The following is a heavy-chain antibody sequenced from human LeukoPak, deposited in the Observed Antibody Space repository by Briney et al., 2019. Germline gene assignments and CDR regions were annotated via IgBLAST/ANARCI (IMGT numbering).Heavy chain of an antibody. CDR1: GGSISSYY. CDR3: ARHSICFDP. CDR2: ISYSGST. Sequence: SETLSLTCTVSGGSISSYYWSWIRHPPRKGLEWIGYISYSGSTNYNPSLKSRVTISVDTSKNQFSLKLTSVTAADTAVYYCARHSICFDPWGQGTLVTVSS. V-gene: IGHV4-59*08. J-gene: IGHJ5*02.